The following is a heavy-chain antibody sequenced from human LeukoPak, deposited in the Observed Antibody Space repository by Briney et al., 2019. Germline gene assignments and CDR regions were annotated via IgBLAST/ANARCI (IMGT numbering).Heavy chain of an antibody. Sequence: PGGSLRLPCVASGFTFSGYWMSWVRQAPGKGPEWVANIKQDGGVKNYVDSVKGRFTISRDNAKNSLYLQMDSLGAEDTAVYYCARAYSWGQGTLVTVSS. CDR2: IKQDGGVK. V-gene: IGHV3-7*04. CDR3: ARAYS. J-gene: IGHJ5*02. D-gene: IGHD2-21*01. CDR1: GFTFSGYW.